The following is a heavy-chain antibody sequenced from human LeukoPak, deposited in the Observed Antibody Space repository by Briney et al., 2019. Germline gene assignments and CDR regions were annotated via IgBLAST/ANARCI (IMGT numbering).Heavy chain of an antibody. J-gene: IGHJ4*02. CDR1: GGSISSSSYY. V-gene: IGHV4-39*07. D-gene: IGHD5-18*01. CDR3: ARSNTAMVDY. Sequence: SETLSLTCTVSGGSISSSSYYWGWIRQPPGKGLEWIGSIYYSGSTYYNPSLKSRVTISVDTSKNQFSLKLSSVTAADTAMYYCARSNTAMVDYWGQGTLVTVSS. CDR2: IYYSGST.